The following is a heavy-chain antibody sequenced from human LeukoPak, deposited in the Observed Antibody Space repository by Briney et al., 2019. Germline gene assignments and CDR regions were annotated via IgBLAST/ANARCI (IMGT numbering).Heavy chain of an antibody. V-gene: IGHV4-39*01. CDR1: GGSISSSSYY. CDR3: ASHYCSSTSCYRWFDP. D-gene: IGHD2-2*01. Sequence: SETLSLTCTVSGGSISSSSYYWGWIRQPPGKGLEWIGSIYYSGSTYYNPSLKSRVTISVDTSKNQFSLKLSSVTAADTAVYYCASHYCSSTSCYRWFDPWGQGTLVTVSS. CDR2: IYYSGST. J-gene: IGHJ5*02.